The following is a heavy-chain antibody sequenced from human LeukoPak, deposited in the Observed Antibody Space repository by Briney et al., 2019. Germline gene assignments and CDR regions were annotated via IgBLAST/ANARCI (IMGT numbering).Heavy chain of an antibody. CDR2: ISSSGGTI. J-gene: IGHJ4*02. CDR3: ARDVAHMDY. V-gene: IGHV3-48*03. Sequence: GGSLRLSCAASGFTFSSYEMNWVRQAPGKGVEWISYISSSGGTIYYADSVKGRFTISRDNAKNSLYLQMNSLRAEDTAVYYCARDVAHMDYWGQGTLVTVSS. CDR1: GFTFSSYE.